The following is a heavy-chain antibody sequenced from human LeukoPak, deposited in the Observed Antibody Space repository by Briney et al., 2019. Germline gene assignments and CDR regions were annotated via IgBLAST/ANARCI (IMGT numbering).Heavy chain of an antibody. D-gene: IGHD2-8*02. Sequence: SETLSLTCTVSGGSISSSSYYWGWIRQPPGKGLEWIGEINHSGSTNYNPSLKSRVTISVDTSKNQFSLKLSSVTAADTAVYYCARELVHFDYWGQGTLVTVSS. CDR2: INHSGST. V-gene: IGHV4-39*07. J-gene: IGHJ4*02. CDR1: GGSISSSSYY. CDR3: ARELVHFDY.